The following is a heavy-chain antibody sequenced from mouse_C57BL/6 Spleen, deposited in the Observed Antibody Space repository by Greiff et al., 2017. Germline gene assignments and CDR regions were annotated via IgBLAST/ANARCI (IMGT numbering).Heavy chain of an antibody. Sequence: DVQLVESGGDLVKPGGSLKLSCAASGFTFSSYGMSWVRQTPDKRLEWVATISSGGSYTYYPDSVKGRFTISRDNAKNTLYLQMSSLKSEDTAMYYCARLGFAYWGQGTTLTVSS. CDR2: ISSGGSYT. V-gene: IGHV5-6*01. CDR3: ARLGFAY. J-gene: IGHJ2*01. CDR1: GFTFSSYG.